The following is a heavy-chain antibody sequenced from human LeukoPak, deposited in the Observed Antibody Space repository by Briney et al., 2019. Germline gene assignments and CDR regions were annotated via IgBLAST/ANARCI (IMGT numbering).Heavy chain of an antibody. Sequence: GGSLRLSCAASGFTFSSYSMNWVRQAPGKGLEWVSSISSSYIYYADSVKGRFTISRDNAKNSLYLQMNSLRAEDTAVYYCARDRGGALDPWGQGTLVTVSS. V-gene: IGHV3-21*01. D-gene: IGHD3-10*01. J-gene: IGHJ5*02. CDR3: ARDRGGALDP. CDR1: GFTFSSYS. CDR2: ISSSYI.